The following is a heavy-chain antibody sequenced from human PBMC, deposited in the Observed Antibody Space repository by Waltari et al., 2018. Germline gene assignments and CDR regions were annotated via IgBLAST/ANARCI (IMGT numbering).Heavy chain of an antibody. CDR2: IYYSGST. D-gene: IGHD3-22*01. CDR3: ARRAYYYDSSGYYLGAFDI. V-gene: IGHV4-59*08. J-gene: IGHJ3*02. CDR1: GGSISSYY. Sequence: QVQLQESGPGLVKPSETLSLTCTVSGGSISSYYWSWIRQPPGKGLEWIGYIYYSGSTNYNPSLKSRVTISVDTSKNQFSLKLSSVTAADTAVYYCARRAYYYDSSGYYLGAFDIWGQGTMVTVSS.